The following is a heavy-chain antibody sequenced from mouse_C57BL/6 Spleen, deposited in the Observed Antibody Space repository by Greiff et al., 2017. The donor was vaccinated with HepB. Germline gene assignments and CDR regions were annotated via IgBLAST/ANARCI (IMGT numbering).Heavy chain of an antibody. J-gene: IGHJ1*03. Sequence: VQLQQSGPGLVAPSQGLSITCTVSGFSLTSYGVHWVRQPPGKGLEWLVVIWSDGSTTYNSALKSRLSISKDNSKSQVFLKMNSLQTDDTAMYYCARHGYGYYGYFDVWGTGTTVTVSS. D-gene: IGHD1-1*01. CDR3: ARHGYGYYGYFDV. CDR2: IWSDGST. CDR1: GFSLTSYG. V-gene: IGHV2-6-1*01.